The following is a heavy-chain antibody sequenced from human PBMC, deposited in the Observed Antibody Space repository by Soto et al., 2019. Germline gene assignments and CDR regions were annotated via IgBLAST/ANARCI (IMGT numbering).Heavy chain of an antibody. J-gene: IGHJ6*03. CDR3: ARGSRYSGYYYYMDV. D-gene: IGHD3-9*01. V-gene: IGHV4-34*01. CDR2: INHSGST. Sequence: QVQLQQWGAGLLKPSETLSLTCAVYGGSFSGYYWSWIRQPPGKVLEWIGEINHSGSTNYNPSPKSRVTISVDTSKNQFSLKLSSVTAADTAVYYCARGSRYSGYYYYMDVWGKGTTVTVSS. CDR1: GGSFSGYY.